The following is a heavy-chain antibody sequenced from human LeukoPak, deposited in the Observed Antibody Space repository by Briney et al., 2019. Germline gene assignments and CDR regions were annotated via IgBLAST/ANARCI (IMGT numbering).Heavy chain of an antibody. Sequence: GASVKVSCKASGYTFTSYYMHWVRQAPGQGLEWMGIINPSGGRTSYAQKFQGRVTMTRDTSTSTVYMELSSLRSEDTAVYYCARGKGTYESSGYYYFVGNYWGQGTLVTVSS. J-gene: IGHJ4*02. CDR2: INPSGGRT. CDR1: GYTFTSYY. CDR3: ARGKGTYESSGYYYFVGNY. V-gene: IGHV1-46*01. D-gene: IGHD3-22*01.